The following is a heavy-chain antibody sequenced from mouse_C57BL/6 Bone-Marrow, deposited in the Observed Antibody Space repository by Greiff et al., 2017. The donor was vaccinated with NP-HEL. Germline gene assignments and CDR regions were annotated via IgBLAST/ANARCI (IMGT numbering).Heavy chain of an antibody. CDR1: GYTFTSYW. CDR2: INPSNGGT. Sequence: QVHVKQPGTELVKPGASVKLSCKASGYTFTSYWMHWVKQRPGQGLEWIGNINPSNGGTNYNEKFKSKATLTVDKSSSTAYMQLISLTSEDSAVYYCAREWVITTVVARFYYAMDYWGQGTSVTVSS. J-gene: IGHJ4*01. CDR3: AREWVITTVVARFYYAMDY. V-gene: IGHV1-53*01. D-gene: IGHD1-1*01.